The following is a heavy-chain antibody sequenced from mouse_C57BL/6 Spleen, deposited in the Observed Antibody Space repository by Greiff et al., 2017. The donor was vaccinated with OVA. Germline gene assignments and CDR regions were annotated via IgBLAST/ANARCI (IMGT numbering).Heavy chain of an antibody. D-gene: IGHD2-4*01. Sequence: QVQLQQPGAELVMPGASVKLSCKASGYTFTSYWMHWVKQRPGQGLEWIGEIDPSDSYTNYNQKFKGKSTLTVDKSSSTAYMQLSSLTSEDSAVYYCARGDYDGIFFAYWGQGTLVTVSA. CDR2: IDPSDSYT. CDR1: GYTFTSYW. V-gene: IGHV1-69*01. J-gene: IGHJ3*01. CDR3: ARGDYDGIFFAY.